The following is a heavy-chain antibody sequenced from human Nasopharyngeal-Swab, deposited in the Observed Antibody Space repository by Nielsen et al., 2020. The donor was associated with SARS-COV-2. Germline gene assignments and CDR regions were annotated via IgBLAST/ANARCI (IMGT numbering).Heavy chain of an antibody. CDR3: ARGHTTLRRPPGPDAFDI. CDR2: IIPIFGTA. D-gene: IGHD1-26*01. Sequence: SVKVSCKASGGTFSSYAISWVRQAPGQGLEWMGGIIPIFGTANYAQKFQGRVTITADESTSTAYMELSSLRSEDTAVYYCARGHTTLRRPPGPDAFDIWGQGTMVTASS. V-gene: IGHV1-69*13. J-gene: IGHJ3*02. CDR1: GGTFSSYA.